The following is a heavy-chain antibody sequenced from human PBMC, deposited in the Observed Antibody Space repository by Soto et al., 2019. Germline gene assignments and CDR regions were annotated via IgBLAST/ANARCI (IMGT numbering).Heavy chain of an antibody. D-gene: IGHD3-22*01. CDR2: IYSGGST. CDR3: ARDSSNYDSSGYYYFYFDY. CDR1: GFTVSSNY. Sequence: GGSLRLSCAASGFTVSSNYMSWVRQAPGKGLEWVSVIYSGGSTYYADSVKGRFTISRDNSKNTLYLQMNSLRAEDTAVYYCARDSSNYDSSGYYYFYFDYWGQGTLVTVSS. J-gene: IGHJ4*02. V-gene: IGHV3-53*01.